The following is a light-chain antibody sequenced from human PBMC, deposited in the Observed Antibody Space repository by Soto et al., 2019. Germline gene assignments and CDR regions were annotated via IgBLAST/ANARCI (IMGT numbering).Light chain of an antibody. J-gene: IGKJ2*01. CDR1: QSISTE. CDR2: SAS. Sequence: EIVMTQSPATLSVSPGERATLSCRASQSISTELAWYQQKPGQPPRLLIYSASTRATGVPARFTGSGSGSEFTLTISGLQSEDFAVYYGQQGHNWPLTFGQGTRLE. V-gene: IGKV3-15*01. CDR3: QQGHNWPLT.